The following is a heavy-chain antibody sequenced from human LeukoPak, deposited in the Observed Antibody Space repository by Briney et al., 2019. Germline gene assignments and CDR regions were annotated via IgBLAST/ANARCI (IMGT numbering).Heavy chain of an antibody. D-gene: IGHD4-23*01. CDR3: AREAPLRRWHYFDY. V-gene: IGHV1-69*13. Sequence: ASVKVSCKASGGTFSSYAISWVRQAPGQGLEWMGGIIPIFGTANYAQKFQGRVTITADESTSTAYMELSSLRSEDTAVYYCAREAPLRRWHYFDYWGQGTLVTVSS. CDR1: GGTFSSYA. CDR2: IIPIFGTA. J-gene: IGHJ4*02.